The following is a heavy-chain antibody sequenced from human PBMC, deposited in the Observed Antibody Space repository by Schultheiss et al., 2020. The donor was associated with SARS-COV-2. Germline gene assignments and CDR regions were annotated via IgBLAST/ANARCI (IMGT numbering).Heavy chain of an antibody. V-gene: IGHV4-59*08. D-gene: IGHD6-13*01. J-gene: IGHJ4*02. CDR2: IYYSGST. CDR1: GGSFSGYY. Sequence: SETLSLTCAVYGGSFSGYYWSWIRQPPGKGLEWIGYIYYSGSTNYNPSLKSRVTISVDTSKNQFSLKLSSVTAADTAVYYCARGQRGAAGNFDYWGQGTLVTVSS. CDR3: ARGQRGAAGNFDY.